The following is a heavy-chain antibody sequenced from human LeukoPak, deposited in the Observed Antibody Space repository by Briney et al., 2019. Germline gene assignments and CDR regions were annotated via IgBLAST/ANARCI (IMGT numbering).Heavy chain of an antibody. Sequence: PGGSLRLSCAASGVTIDGCAMHWGRQGPGKGLEWVSLISGDGGSTYYEDSVKGRFTICRDNSKNSLYLQMNSLRTEDTALYYCAKERSAVAGKGLDYWGQGTLVTVSS. CDR2: ISGDGGST. CDR1: GVTIDGCA. J-gene: IGHJ4*02. V-gene: IGHV3-43*02. D-gene: IGHD6-19*01. CDR3: AKERSAVAGKGLDY.